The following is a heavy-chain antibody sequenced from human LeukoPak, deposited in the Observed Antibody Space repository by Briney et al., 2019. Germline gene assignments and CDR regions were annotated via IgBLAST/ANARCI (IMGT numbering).Heavy chain of an antibody. Sequence: GGSLRLSCASSGFTFSSYSMNWVRQAPGKGLEWVSSISSSSSYIYYADSVKGRFTISRDNAKNSLYLQMNSLRAEDTAVYYCATYSSLNRREFQYWGQGTLLTVSS. V-gene: IGHV3-21*01. CDR1: GFTFSSYS. J-gene: IGHJ1*01. CDR3: ATYSSLNRREFQY. D-gene: IGHD3-22*01. CDR2: ISSSSSYI.